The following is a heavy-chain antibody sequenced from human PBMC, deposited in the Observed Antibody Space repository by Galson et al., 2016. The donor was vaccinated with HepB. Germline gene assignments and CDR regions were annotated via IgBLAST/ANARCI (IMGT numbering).Heavy chain of an antibody. CDR2: TYYWSKWYY. CDR3: AREPPVVSPTYYYYMDV. CDR1: GDSVSSNNAG. Sequence: CAISGDSVSSNNAGWNWIRQSPSRGLEWLGKTYYWSKWYYDYLVSLKGRITISPDTSKNQFSPHLNSVTPEDTAVYYCAREPPVVSPTYYYYMDVWGEGTTVTVAS. J-gene: IGHJ6*03. D-gene: IGHD2-2*01. V-gene: IGHV6-1*01.